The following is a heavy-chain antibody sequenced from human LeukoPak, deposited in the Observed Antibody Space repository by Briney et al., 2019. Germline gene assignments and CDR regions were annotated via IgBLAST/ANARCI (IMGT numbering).Heavy chain of an antibody. V-gene: IGHV1-18*01. J-gene: IGHJ4*02. D-gene: IGHD6-13*01. CDR2: FNPENGNA. Sequence: ASVRXSCKASGYSFVGYGITWVRQAPGQGLXXXGWFNPENGNANYAQKVQGRVTMTADTSTSTSYMELRSLRSDDTAVYYCAREHSSSWDQFDYWGQGTLVTVSS. CDR3: AREHSSSWDQFDY. CDR1: GYSFVGYG.